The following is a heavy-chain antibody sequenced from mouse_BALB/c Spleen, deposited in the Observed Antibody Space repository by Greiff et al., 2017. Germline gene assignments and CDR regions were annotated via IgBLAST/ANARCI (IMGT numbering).Heavy chain of an antibody. CDR2: ISSGGGST. J-gene: IGHJ3*01. CDR1: GFAFSSYD. CDR3: ARHGDYLAWFAY. D-gene: IGHD2-4*01. Sequence: EVQLVESGGGLVKPGGSLKLSCAASGFAFSSYDMSWVRQTPEKRLEWVAYISSGGGSTYYPDTVKGRFTISRDNAKNTLYLQMSSLKSEDTAMYYCARHGDYLAWFAYWGQGTLVTVSA. V-gene: IGHV5-12-1*01.